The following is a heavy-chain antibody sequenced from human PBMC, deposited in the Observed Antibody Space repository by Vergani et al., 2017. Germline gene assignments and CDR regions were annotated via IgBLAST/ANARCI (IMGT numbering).Heavy chain of an antibody. CDR2: IIPIFGTA. D-gene: IGHD1-26*01. CDR1: GGTFSSYA. CDR3: ARAKGGSYYGDYYYGMDV. V-gene: IGHV1-69*12. J-gene: IGHJ6*02. Sequence: QVQLVQSGAEVKKPGSSVKVSCKASGGTFSSYAISWVRQAPGQGLEWMGGIIPIFGTANYAQKFQGRVTITADESTSTAYMELSSLRSEDTAVYYCARAKGGSYYGDYYYGMDVWGQGTTVTVPS.